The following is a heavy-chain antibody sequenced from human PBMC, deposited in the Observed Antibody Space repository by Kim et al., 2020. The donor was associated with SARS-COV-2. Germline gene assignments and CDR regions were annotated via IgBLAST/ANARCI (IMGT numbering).Heavy chain of an antibody. Sequence: GGSLRLSCAASGFTVSSNYMSWVRQAPGKGLEWVSVIYSGGSTYYADSVKGRFTISRHNSKNTLYLQMNSLRAEDTAVYYCASLRMTTVTTWAYWGQGTLVTVSS. CDR3: ASLRMTTVTTWAY. CDR1: GFTVSSNY. V-gene: IGHV3-53*04. CDR2: IYSGGST. D-gene: IGHD4-17*01. J-gene: IGHJ4*02.